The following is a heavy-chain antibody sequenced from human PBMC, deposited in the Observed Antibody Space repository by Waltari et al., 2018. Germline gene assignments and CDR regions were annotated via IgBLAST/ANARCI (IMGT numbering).Heavy chain of an antibody. CDR3: AAGLSSGWPNL. CDR2: FDLPDGER. J-gene: IGHJ5*02. CDR1: GISFTELS. V-gene: IGHV1-24*01. Sequence: QVQVGQSGAEVKKPGASVKVSCKVSGISFTELSIHWVRQTSGKGLEWMGGFDLPDGERNSAHKFQDRLKMTEDISTDTAYMELSSLRSDDTAVYYCAAGLSSGWPNLWGPGTLVTVS. D-gene: IGHD6-19*01.